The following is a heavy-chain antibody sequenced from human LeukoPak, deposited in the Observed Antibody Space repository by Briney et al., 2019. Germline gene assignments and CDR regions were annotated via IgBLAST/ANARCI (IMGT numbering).Heavy chain of an antibody. J-gene: IGHJ4*02. Sequence: GASVKVSCKASRYTFTGYYMHWVRQAPGQGLEWMGWINPNSGGTNYAQKFQGRVTMTRDTSISTAYMELSRLRSDDTAVYYCARTGYCSGGSCLYYFDYWGQGTLVTVSS. CDR2: INPNSGGT. CDR3: ARTGYCSGGSCLYYFDY. V-gene: IGHV1-2*02. CDR1: RYTFTGYY. D-gene: IGHD2-15*01.